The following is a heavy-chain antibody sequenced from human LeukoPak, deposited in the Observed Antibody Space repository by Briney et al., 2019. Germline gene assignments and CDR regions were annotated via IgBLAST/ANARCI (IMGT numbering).Heavy chain of an antibody. CDR3: ARAPSSGWDIDAFDI. D-gene: IGHD6-19*01. J-gene: IGHJ3*02. CDR2: IYSGGST. V-gene: IGHV3-66*01. Sequence: GGSLRLSCAASGFTFSSYAMSWVRQAPGKGLEWVSVIYSGGSTYYADSVKGRFTFSRDNSKNTLYLQMNSLRAEDTAVYYCARAPSSGWDIDAFDIWGQGTMVTVSS. CDR1: GFTFSSYA.